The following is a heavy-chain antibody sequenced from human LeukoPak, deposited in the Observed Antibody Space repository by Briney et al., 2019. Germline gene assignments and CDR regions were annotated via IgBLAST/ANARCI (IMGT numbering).Heavy chain of an antibody. J-gene: IGHJ5*02. CDR3: ARLGVVGLEQYWFDP. CDR2: IYHSGSS. D-gene: IGHD2-15*01. V-gene: IGHV4-39*07. Sequence: SESLSLTCTVSGASISSSDYYWGWVRQPPGQGLEWIGSIYHSGSSYYNSSLKRRPFFSVDTSNNQYSLMLSSVTAEDTAVYCCARLGVVGLEQYWFDPWGEGTRVTVPS. CDR1: GASISSSDYY.